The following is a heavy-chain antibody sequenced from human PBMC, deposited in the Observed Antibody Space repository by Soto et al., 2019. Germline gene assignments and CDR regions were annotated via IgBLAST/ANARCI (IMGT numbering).Heavy chain of an antibody. CDR2: ISGYNGDT. Sequence: ASVKVSCKASGYTFTRYGISWVRQAPGQGLEWMGWISGYNGDTNYAQKFQDRVSMTIDTSTGTAYMGLRSLTSDDTAIYYCAKNGQPPYYYGLDVWGQGTKVTVSS. V-gene: IGHV1-18*01. CDR3: AKNGQPPYYYGLDV. J-gene: IGHJ6*02. CDR1: GYTFTRYG. D-gene: IGHD2-8*01.